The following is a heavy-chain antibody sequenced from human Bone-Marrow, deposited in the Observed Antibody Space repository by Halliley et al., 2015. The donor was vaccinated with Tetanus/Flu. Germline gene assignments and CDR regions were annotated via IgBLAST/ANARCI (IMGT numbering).Heavy chain of an antibody. CDR1: GDSISDSY. J-gene: IGHJ4*02. Sequence: TLSLTCSVSGDSISDSYFSWIRQPPGKGLEWIGYIYSGSSSYNPSLKSRVTISADISENHFSLRLTSVTAADTATYYCARAFRYYGSADSWGQGALVTVSS. CDR3: ARAFRYYGSADS. V-gene: IGHV4-59*01. D-gene: IGHD3-10*01. CDR2: IYSGSS.